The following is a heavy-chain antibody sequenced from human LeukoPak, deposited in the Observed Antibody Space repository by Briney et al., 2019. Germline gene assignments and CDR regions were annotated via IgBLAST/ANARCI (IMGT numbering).Heavy chain of an antibody. J-gene: IGHJ4*02. CDR1: GFTFSSYG. CDR2: IWYDGTNK. CDR3: ARDANYYFDY. V-gene: IGHV3-33*01. Sequence: GGSLRLSCAASGFTFSSYGMHWVRQAPGKGLEWVALIWYDGTNKYYGDSMKGRFTISRDNSNNTLYLQMNSLRADDTAVYFCARDANYYFDYWGQGTLVTVSS. D-gene: IGHD4/OR15-4a*01.